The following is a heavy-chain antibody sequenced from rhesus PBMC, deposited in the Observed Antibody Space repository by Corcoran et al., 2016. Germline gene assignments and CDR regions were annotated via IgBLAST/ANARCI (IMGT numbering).Heavy chain of an antibody. CDR2: IFGSTGSS. CDR1: GYSISSPYW. Sequence: HVQLRESGPAVVKPSVTLSLTCAVSGYSISSPYWWRWVRQSPRTGLEWIGNIFGSTGSSEYSPSLESRVTISKDTSNNRFSLNLISVTAADNAIYYCARRFGTSFDYWGQGVLVTVSS. V-gene: IGHV4-93*01. J-gene: IGHJ4*01. D-gene: IGHD4-29*01. CDR3: ARRFGTSFDY.